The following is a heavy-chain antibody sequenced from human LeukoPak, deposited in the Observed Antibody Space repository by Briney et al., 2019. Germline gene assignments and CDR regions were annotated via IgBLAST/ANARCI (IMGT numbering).Heavy chain of an antibody. V-gene: IGHV3-23*01. D-gene: IGHD6-19*01. J-gene: IGHJ4*02. Sequence: GASLRLSCAASGFSLSTCGVSWVRQPPGKGLEWVSGITGTGGSTYYADSVKGRFTVSRDTSKNTLCLQMNSLRAEDTAIYYCAKDHGTAVAGFYYWGQGTLVTVSS. CDR3: AKDHGTAVAGFYY. CDR2: ITGTGGST. CDR1: GFSLSTCG.